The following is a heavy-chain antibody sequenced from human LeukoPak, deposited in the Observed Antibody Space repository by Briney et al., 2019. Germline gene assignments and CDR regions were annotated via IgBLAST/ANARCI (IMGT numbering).Heavy chain of an antibody. CDR3: ARRDSSGWAFDY. V-gene: IGHV3-30*04. D-gene: IGHD6-19*01. CDR1: GFTFSSYA. Sequence: PGGSLRLSCAASGFTFSSYAMHWVRQAPGKGLEWVAIISYDGSYKYYADSVKGRFTISRDNSKNTLYLQMNSLRAEDTAVYYCARRDSSGWAFDYWGQGTLVTVSS. CDR2: ISYDGSYK. J-gene: IGHJ4*02.